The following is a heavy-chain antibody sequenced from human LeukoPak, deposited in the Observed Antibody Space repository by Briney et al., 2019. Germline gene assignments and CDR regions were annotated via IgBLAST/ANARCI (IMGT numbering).Heavy chain of an antibody. CDR3: ARDFYDVGY. D-gene: IGHD3-3*01. V-gene: IGHV3-7*01. CDR2: IEQDGGEE. Sequence: GGSLRLSCAASGFDCSRYWMTWVRQAPGKGLEWVANIEQDGGEEYYVDSVKGRFTISRDNSQNTLYLQVNSLRGEDTAVYYCARDFYDVGYWGQGTLVTVSS. CDR1: GFDCSRYW. J-gene: IGHJ4*02.